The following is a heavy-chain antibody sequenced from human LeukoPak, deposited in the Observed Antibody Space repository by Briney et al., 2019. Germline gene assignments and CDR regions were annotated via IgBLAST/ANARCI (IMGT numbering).Heavy chain of an antibody. D-gene: IGHD3-10*01. J-gene: IGHJ5*02. CDR2: ISGSGGST. Sequence: GGSLRLSCAASGFTFSDYYMSWIRQAPGKGLEWVSAISGSGGSTYYADSVKGRFTISRDNSKNTLYLQMNSLRAEDTAVYYCAKDRGSGSYSNWFDPWGQGTLVTVSS. CDR3: AKDRGSGSYSNWFDP. V-gene: IGHV3-23*01. CDR1: GFTFSDYY.